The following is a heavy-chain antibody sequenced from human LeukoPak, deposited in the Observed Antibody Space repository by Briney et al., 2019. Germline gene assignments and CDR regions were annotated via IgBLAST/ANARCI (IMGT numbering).Heavy chain of an antibody. V-gene: IGHV5-51*01. CDR3: ARRFDAFDI. Sequence: GESLKISCKGSGYNFTIFWIGWVRQMPGKGLEWTGIIYPDDSETRYSPSFQGQVTISVDKSISTAYLQWSSLKASDTAMYYCARRFDAFDIWGQGTMVTVSS. J-gene: IGHJ3*02. CDR2: IYPDDSET. CDR1: GYNFTIFW.